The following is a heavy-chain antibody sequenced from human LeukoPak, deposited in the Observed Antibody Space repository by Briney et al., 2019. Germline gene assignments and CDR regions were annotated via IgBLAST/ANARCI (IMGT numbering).Heavy chain of an antibody. V-gene: IGHV3-23*01. D-gene: IGHD3-10*01. CDR3: VKDQYSGSGSYPDAFDF. CDR1: GFTFSTYT. J-gene: IGHJ3*01. CDR2: ISGGGSA. Sequence: GGSLRLSCAASGFTFSTYTMTWVRQAPGMGLQWVSVISGGGSAYYADSVKGRFTVSRDNSRNAVYLQMNSLRVEDTAVYYCVKDQYSGSGSYPDAFDFWGQGTVVTVSS.